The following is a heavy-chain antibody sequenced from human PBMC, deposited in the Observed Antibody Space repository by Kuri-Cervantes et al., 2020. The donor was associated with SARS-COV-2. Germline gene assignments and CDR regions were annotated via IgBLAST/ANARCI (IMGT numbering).Heavy chain of an antibody. Sequence: ASVKVSCKASGYTFTSYYMHWVRQAPGQGLEWMGIINPSGGSTSYAQKFQGRVTMTRDTSTSTVYMELSSLRSEDTAVYYCARDQRFLEVDYYYYGMDFWGQGTTVT. CDR1: GYTFTSYY. J-gene: IGHJ6*02. CDR2: INPSGGST. V-gene: IGHV1-46*01. D-gene: IGHD3-3*01. CDR3: ARDQRFLEVDYYYYGMDF.